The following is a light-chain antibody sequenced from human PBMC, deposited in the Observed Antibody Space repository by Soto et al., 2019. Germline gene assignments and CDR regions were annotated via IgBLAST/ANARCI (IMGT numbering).Light chain of an antibody. Sequence: DIVLTQSPGTLSLSPGESVTLSCRASQSVSSSPLARNQQKPGQAPRLFIYGASRRATGIPDRFSGSGSGTDFTLTISRLQPEDFAVYSCQHYGNSLTFGGGTKVEIK. CDR2: GAS. CDR1: QSVSSSP. CDR3: QHYGNSLT. J-gene: IGKJ4*02. V-gene: IGKV3-20*01.